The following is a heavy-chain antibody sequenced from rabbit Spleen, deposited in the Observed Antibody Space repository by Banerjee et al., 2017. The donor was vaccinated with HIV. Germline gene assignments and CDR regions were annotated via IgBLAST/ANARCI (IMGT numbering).Heavy chain of an antibody. CDR2: IYTGSGST. D-gene: IGHD4-2*01. V-gene: IGHV1S45*01. CDR1: GFSFSSSYW. CDR3: ARRDAGNAAIDL. J-gene: IGHJ4*01. Sequence: QEQLEESGGDLVKPEGSLTLTCKASGFSFSSSYWICWVRQAPGKGLEWIACIYTGSGSTYYASWAKGRFTISKTSSTTVTLQMTSLTAADTATYFCARRDAGNAAIDLWGQGTLVTVS.